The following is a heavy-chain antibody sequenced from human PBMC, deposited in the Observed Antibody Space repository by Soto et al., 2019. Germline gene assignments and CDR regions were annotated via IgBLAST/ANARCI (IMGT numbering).Heavy chain of an antibody. D-gene: IGHD2-2*01. Sequence: QVQLLQSGAEVKKPGASVKVSCKASGYTFTSYGITWVRQAPRQGLEWMGWISAYNAITNNAQKIQGRGTMNTDTSESPAYMELWSLRSDDTAVYYCARGETVVDYWGQGALVNVSS. CDR2: ISAYNAIT. CDR3: ARGETVVDY. V-gene: IGHV1-18*01. J-gene: IGHJ4*02. CDR1: GYTFTSYG.